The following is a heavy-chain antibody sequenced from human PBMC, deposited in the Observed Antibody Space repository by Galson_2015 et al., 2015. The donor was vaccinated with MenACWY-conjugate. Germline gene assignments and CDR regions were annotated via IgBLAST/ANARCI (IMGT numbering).Heavy chain of an antibody. CDR1: GFTLSSRGMA. CDR3: AHRRGYFDTSGFYFNHYFDY. Sequence: PALVKPTPTLTLTCTFSGFTLSSRGMAVGWIRQPPGKALEWLALIFWDGDVRSRPSLKNRLTITTDTSKNQVVLTMTNLDPVDTATYFCAHRRGYFDTSGFYFNHYFDYWGQGSLVTVSS. J-gene: IGHJ4*02. CDR2: IFWDGDV. D-gene: IGHD3-22*01. V-gene: IGHV2-5*02.